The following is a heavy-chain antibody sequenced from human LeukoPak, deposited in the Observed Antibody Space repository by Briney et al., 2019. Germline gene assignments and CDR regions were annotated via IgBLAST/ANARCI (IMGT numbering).Heavy chain of an antibody. CDR3: ARGALVGGSWYGTYYYYGMDV. J-gene: IGHJ6*02. CDR2: MSYDGSNR. CDR1: GFTFSNNG. Sequence: GGSLRLSCAASGFTFSNNGMHWVRQAPGKGLEWVAIMSYDGSNRYYADSVKGRFTISRDGSKSTLYLQMNNLRADDTAVYYCARGALVGGSWYGTYYYYGMDVWGQGTTVTVSS. D-gene: IGHD6-13*01. V-gene: IGHV3-30*03.